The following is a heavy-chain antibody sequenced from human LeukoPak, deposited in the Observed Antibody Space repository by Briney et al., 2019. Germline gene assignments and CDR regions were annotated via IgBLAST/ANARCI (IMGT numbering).Heavy chain of an antibody. J-gene: IGHJ3*01. CDR1: GFTFSSYA. CDR2: ISGSGGGTT. V-gene: IGHV3-23*01. Sequence: PGGSLRLSCAASGFTFSSYAMSWVRQAPGKGLEWVSGISGSGGGTTYYTDSVKGRFTISRDNPKNTLYLQMNSLRVEDTAVYYCARSSYSSSSSVWGQGTMVTVSS. CDR3: ARSSYSSSSSV. D-gene: IGHD6-6*01.